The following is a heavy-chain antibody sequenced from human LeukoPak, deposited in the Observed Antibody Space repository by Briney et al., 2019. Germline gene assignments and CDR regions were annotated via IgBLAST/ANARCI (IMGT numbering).Heavy chain of an antibody. D-gene: IGHD3-22*01. Sequence: ASVKVSCKASGYTFTSYAMNWMRQAPGQGLEWMGWINTNTGNPTYVQGFTGRFVFSLDTSVSTAYLQISSLEAEDTAVYYCARGLSEFYYDSSGYPLWGQGTLVTVSS. CDR2: INTNTGNP. CDR1: GYTFTSYA. J-gene: IGHJ4*02. V-gene: IGHV7-4-1*02. CDR3: ARGLSEFYYDSSGYPL.